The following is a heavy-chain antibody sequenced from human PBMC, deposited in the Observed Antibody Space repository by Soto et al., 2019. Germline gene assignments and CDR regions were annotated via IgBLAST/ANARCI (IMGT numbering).Heavy chain of an antibody. CDR2: IYYSGST. V-gene: IGHV4-31*03. D-gene: IGHD3-10*01. CDR3: ARDTLYYYGSGPGPYGMDV. Sequence: SETLSLTCTVSGGSISSGGYYWSWIRQHPGKGLEWIGYIYYSGSTYYNPSLKSRVTISVDTSKNQFSLKLSSVTAANTAVYYCARDTLYYYGSGPGPYGMDVWGQGTTVTVSS. CDR1: GGSISSGGYY. J-gene: IGHJ6*02.